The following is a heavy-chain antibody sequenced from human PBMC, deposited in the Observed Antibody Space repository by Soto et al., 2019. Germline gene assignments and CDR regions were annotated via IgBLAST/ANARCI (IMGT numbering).Heavy chain of an antibody. CDR3: ARDPRRSRWNDAFDI. J-gene: IGHJ3*02. D-gene: IGHD6-13*01. V-gene: IGHV1-18*01. CDR1: GYNFTSYG. CDR2: ISVYNDNT. Sequence: ASVKVSCKASGYNFTSYGISWVRQAPGQGLEWMGRISVYNDNTNYAQKRQGRVTMTTDTSTSTAYMELRSLRSDDTAMYYCARDPRRSRWNDAFDIWGQGTMVTVSS.